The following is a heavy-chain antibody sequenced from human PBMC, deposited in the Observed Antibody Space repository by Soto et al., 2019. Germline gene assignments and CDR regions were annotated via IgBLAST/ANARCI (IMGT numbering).Heavy chain of an antibody. J-gene: IGHJ4*02. V-gene: IGHV3-30*18. CDR1: GFTFVWFG. D-gene: IGHD3-10*01. CDR2: ISNDGSNE. CDR3: AKGEVRGIIPSYFDY. Sequence: RWGSLRLSCAGSGFTFVWFGMSFFRRAPLKGLEWVARISNDGSNEYYVDSVKGRFTISRDNSKNTLYLQMDSLRAEDTAVYYCAKGEVRGIIPSYFDYWGLGTLVTVSS.